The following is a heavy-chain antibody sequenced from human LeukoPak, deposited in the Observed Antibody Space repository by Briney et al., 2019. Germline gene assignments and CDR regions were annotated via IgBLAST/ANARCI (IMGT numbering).Heavy chain of an antibody. V-gene: IGHV3-33*01. CDR3: ARQGDAFDI. J-gene: IGHJ3*02. CDR2: IWYDGSNK. CDR1: GFTFSSYG. Sequence: PGGSLRLSCAASGFTFSSYGMHWVRQAPGKGLEWVAVIWYDGSNKYYADSVKGRFTISRDNPKNTLYLQMNSLRAEDTAVHYCARQGDAFDIWGQGTMVTVSS.